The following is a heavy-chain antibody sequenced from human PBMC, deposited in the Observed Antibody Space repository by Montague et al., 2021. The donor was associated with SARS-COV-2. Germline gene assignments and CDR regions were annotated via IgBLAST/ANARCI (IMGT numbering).Heavy chain of an antibody. J-gene: IGHJ2*01. Sequence: SETLSLTCAVTSGSLSNYYWSWIRQPPGKGLEWIGEIRLPGGSNYNPSLKGRVTISLDTSNSQVSLSLNSVTAADTAVYYCARAGSQRFFEFWGRGTLVTVSS. V-gene: IGHV4-34*01. CDR2: IRLPGGS. CDR1: SGSLSNYY. CDR3: ARAGSQRFFEF. D-gene: IGHD1-1*01.